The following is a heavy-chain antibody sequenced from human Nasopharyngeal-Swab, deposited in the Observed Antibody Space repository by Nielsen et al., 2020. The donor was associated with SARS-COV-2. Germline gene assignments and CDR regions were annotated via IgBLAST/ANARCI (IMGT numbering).Heavy chain of an antibody. Sequence: SVTVSCQASGCTFSSYAISWVRQAPGHGLEWMGRIIPIFGIANYAQKLQGRVKITADKSTSEAYMELSSLRSEDPAVYYCASQGGGDYYDSRRYYNYVMDVWGQGTTVTVSS. CDR2: IIPIFGIA. V-gene: IGHV1-69*04. CDR3: ASQGGGDYYDSRRYYNYVMDV. J-gene: IGHJ6*02. D-gene: IGHD3-22*01. CDR1: GCTFSSYA.